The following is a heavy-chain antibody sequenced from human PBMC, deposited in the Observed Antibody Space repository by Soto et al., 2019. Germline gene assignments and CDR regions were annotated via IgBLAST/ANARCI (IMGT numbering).Heavy chain of an antibody. Sequence: QVQLVESGGGVVQPGRSLRLSCAASGFTFSSYGMHWVRQAPGKGLEWVAVIWYDGSNKYYADSVKGRFTISRDNSKNTLYLQMNSLRTEDTAAYYCARDLHIVGAYYYYGMDVWGQGTTVTISS. CDR3: ARDLHIVGAYYYYGMDV. CDR1: GFTFSSYG. J-gene: IGHJ6*02. CDR2: IWYDGSNK. D-gene: IGHD1-26*01. V-gene: IGHV3-33*01.